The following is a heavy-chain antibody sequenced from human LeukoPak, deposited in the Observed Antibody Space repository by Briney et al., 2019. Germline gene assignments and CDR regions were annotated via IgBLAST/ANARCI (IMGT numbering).Heavy chain of an antibody. CDR2: ISSNGGST. CDR3: AKVRDSSGYRFDY. J-gene: IGHJ4*02. CDR1: GFTFSSYA. D-gene: IGHD3-22*01. V-gene: IGHV3-64*01. Sequence: GGSLRLSCAASGFTFSSYAMHWVRQAPGKGLEYVSAISSNGGSTYYANSVKGRFTISRDNSKNTLYLQMGSLRAEDMAVYYCAKVRDSSGYRFDYWGQGTLVTVSS.